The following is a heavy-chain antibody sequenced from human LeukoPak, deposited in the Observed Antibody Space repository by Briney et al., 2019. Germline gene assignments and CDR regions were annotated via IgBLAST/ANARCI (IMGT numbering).Heavy chain of an antibody. D-gene: IGHD1-7*01. CDR2: ISSFSSYI. CDR3: ARDGPLSITGTTGFLDY. J-gene: IGHJ4*02. V-gene: IGHV3-21*01. CDR1: GFTFSSYW. Sequence: PGGSLRLSCAASGFTFSSYWMSWVRQAPGKGLEWVSSISSFSSYIYYADSVKGRFTISRDNAKNSLYLQMNSLRAEDTAVYYCARDGPLSITGTTGFLDYWGQGTLVTVSS.